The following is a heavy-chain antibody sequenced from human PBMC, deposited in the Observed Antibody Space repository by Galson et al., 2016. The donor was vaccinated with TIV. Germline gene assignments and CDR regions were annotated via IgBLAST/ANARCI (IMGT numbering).Heavy chain of an antibody. J-gene: IGHJ6*02. CDR2: VRPNSGDT. V-gene: IGHV1-8*01. CDR1: GDTFTSYD. CDR3: TRGCEFHFSLCV. D-gene: IGHD2/OR15-2a*01. Sequence: SVKVSCKVSGDTFTSYDINWVRQAPGQGLEWMGWVRPNSGDTGYEQKFQGRVTMTRDTSISTAYLELSSLRSEDTGVYYCTRGCEFHFSLCVWGQGTTVTVSS.